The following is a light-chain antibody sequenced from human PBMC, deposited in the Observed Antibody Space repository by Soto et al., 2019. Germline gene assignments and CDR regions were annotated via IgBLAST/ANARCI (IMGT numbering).Light chain of an antibody. J-gene: IGKJ1*01. Sequence: EIVLTQSPATLSLSPGERATLSCRASQSVSSYLAWYQQKPGQAPRLLIYDASNRATGTPARFSGSGSGTDFTLTISSLEPEDFAVYYCQQRSTWTFGQGTKVEIK. CDR1: QSVSSY. V-gene: IGKV3-11*01. CDR2: DAS. CDR3: QQRSTWT.